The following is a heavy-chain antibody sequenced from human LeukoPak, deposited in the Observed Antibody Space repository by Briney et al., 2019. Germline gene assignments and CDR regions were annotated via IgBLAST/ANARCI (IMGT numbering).Heavy chain of an antibody. V-gene: IGHV1-2*02. J-gene: IGHJ4*02. D-gene: IGHD6-13*01. Sequence: GASVKVSCKVSGYTFTGYYMHWVRQAPGQGLEWMGWINPNSGGTNYAQKFQGRVTMTRDTSISTAYMELSRLRSDDTAVYYCARAGESGIAAAGTFDYWGQGTLATVSS. CDR1: GYTFTGYY. CDR2: INPNSGGT. CDR3: ARAGESGIAAAGTFDY.